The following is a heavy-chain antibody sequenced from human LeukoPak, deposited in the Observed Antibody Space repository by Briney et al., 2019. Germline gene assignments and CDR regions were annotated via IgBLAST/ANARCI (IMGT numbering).Heavy chain of an antibody. Sequence: ASVKVSCKASGYTFTGYYMHWVRQAPGQGLEWMGWINPNSGGTKYAQKFQGRVTMTRDTSISTAYMELSRLRSDDTAVYYCARDIDRVVWWDYWGQGTLVTVSS. D-gene: IGHD2-8*02. CDR1: GYTFTGYY. CDR3: ARDIDRVVWWDY. CDR2: INPNSGGT. J-gene: IGHJ4*02. V-gene: IGHV1-2*02.